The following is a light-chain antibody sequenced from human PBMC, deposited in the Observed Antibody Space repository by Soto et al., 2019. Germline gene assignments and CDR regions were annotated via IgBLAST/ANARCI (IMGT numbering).Light chain of an antibody. CDR1: SGHSNYA. J-gene: IGLJ2*01. V-gene: IGLV4-69*01. CDR2: LNSDGSH. Sequence: VLTQSPSASASLGASVKLTCTLSSGHSNYAIAWHQQQSEKGPRYLMKLNSDGSHSKGDGIPDRFSGSSSGAERYLTISSLQSEDEADYYSQTWGSGIVVFGGGTKLTVL. CDR3: QTWGSGIVV.